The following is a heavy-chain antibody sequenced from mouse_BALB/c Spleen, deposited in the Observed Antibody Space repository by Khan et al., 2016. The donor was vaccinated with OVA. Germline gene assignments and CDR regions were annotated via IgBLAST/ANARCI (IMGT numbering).Heavy chain of an antibody. CDR3: SRGVILRSFFAY. Sequence: EVELVESGPDLVKPSQSLSLTCTVTGYSITSGYSWHWIRQFPGNKLECMGYIHYSGSTNYNPSFKSRTSITRDTSKNQFFLQLNSVTTADTATYYCSRGVILRSFFAYWGQGTTLTVSA. J-gene: IGHJ2*01. CDR1: GYSITSGYS. D-gene: IGHD1-1*01. V-gene: IGHV3-1*02. CDR2: IHYSGST.